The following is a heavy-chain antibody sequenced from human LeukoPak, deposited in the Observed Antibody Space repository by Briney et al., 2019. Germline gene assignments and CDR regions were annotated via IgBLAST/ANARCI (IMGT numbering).Heavy chain of an antibody. Sequence: SETLSLTCTVSGGSISSSSYYWGWIRQPPGQGLEWIGSIYYSGSTYYNPSLKGRVTISVDTSKNQFSLKLSSVTAADTAVYHCARHRHVDLGDYFDYWGQGTLVTVSS. D-gene: IGHD3/OR15-3a*01. CDR3: ARHRHVDLGDYFDY. V-gene: IGHV4-39*01. CDR2: IYYSGST. CDR1: GGSISSSSYY. J-gene: IGHJ4*02.